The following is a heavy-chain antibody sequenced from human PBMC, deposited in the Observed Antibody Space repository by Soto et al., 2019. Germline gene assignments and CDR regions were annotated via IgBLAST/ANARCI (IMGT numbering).Heavy chain of an antibody. D-gene: IGHD1-1*01. CDR2: ISSSSSYI. V-gene: IGHV3-21*01. J-gene: IGHJ4*02. Sequence: GGSLRLSCAASGFTFSSYSMNWVRQAPGKGLEWVSSISSSSSYIYYADSVKGRFTISRDNAKNSLYLQMNSLRAEDTAVYYCAKLGGEHPLSPLPFDYWGQGTLVNVS. CDR3: AKLGGEHPLSPLPFDY. CDR1: GFTFSSYS.